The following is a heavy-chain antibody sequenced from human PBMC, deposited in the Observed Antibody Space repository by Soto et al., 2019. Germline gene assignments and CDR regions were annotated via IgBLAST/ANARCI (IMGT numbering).Heavy chain of an antibody. Sequence: GSLRLSCAASGFTFSSYAMHWVRQAPGKGLEWVAVISYDGSNKYYADSVKGRFTISRDNSKNTLYLQMNSLRAEDTAVYYCASSTTQVIAYFDYWGQGTLVTVSS. D-gene: IGHD2-2*01. CDR3: ASSTTQVIAYFDY. V-gene: IGHV3-30-3*01. CDR1: GFTFSSYA. J-gene: IGHJ4*02. CDR2: ISYDGSNK.